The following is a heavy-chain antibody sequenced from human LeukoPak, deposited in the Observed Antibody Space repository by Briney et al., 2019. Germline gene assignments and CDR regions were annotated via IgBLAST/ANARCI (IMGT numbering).Heavy chain of an antibody. J-gene: IGHJ3*02. CDR3: ARDIGWELVDAFDI. D-gene: IGHD1-26*01. V-gene: IGHV3-21*01. CDR1: GFTFSSYS. CDR2: ISCSSSYI. Sequence: GGSLRLSCAASGFTFSSYSLNWVRQAPRKRLEWGSSISCSSSYIYYADSVKGRFTISRDNAKNSLYLQMNSLRAEDTAVYYCARDIGWELVDAFDIWGQGTMVTVSS.